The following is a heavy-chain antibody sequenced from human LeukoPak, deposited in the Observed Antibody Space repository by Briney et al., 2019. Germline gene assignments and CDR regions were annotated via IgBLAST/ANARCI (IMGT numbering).Heavy chain of an antibody. D-gene: IGHD4-17*01. J-gene: IGHJ4*02. CDR3: VRDRTTVTLFDS. CDR2: VSTDGNII. CDR1: GFTFSSYW. Sequence: GSLRLSCAASGFTFSSYWMHWVRQAPGKGLVWVSRVSTDGNIISYADSVKGRFTISRDNAKNTLYLQMNSLRAEDTAVYYCVRDRTTVTLFDSWGQGTLVTVSS. V-gene: IGHV3-74*01.